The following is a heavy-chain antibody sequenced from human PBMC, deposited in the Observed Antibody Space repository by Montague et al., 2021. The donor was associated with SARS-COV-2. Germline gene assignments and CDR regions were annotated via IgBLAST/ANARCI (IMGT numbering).Heavy chain of an antibody. Sequence: SETLSLTCAVSGGSISSSNCWSWVRQPPGKGLEWIGEIYHSGSTNYNPSLKSRVTISVDKSKNQFSLKLSSVTAADTAVYYCARAPGGGTLDYFDYWGQGTLVTVSS. CDR3: ARAPGGGTLDYFDY. CDR2: IYHSGST. CDR1: GGSISSSNC. V-gene: IGHV4-4*02. J-gene: IGHJ4*02. D-gene: IGHD3-16*01.